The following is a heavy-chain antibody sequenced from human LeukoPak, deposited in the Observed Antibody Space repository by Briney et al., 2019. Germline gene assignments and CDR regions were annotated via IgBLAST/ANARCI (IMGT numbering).Heavy chain of an antibody. V-gene: IGHV1-69*13. J-gene: IGHJ4*02. D-gene: IGHD4-11*01. Sequence: SVKVSCKAYGGTFSRFTISWVRQAPGQGLEWMGGIIPIFGTANYAQKFQGRVTITADESTSTAYMELSSLRSEDTAVYYCAREDYSDSYFDYWGQGTLVTVSS. CDR1: GGTFSRFT. CDR2: IIPIFGTA. CDR3: AREDYSDSYFDY.